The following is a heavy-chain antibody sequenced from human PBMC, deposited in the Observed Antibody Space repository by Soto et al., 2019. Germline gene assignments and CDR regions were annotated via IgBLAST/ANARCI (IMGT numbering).Heavy chain of an antibody. V-gene: IGHV1-18*04. CDR1: GYTFTSYG. Sequence: ASVKVSCKASGYTFTSYGISWVRQAPGQGLEWMGWISAYNGNTNYAQKLQGRVTMTTDTSTSTAYMELRSLRSEDTAVYYCARDVPLNYYDGTLSYYAMDAWGQGTTVTGS. D-gene: IGHD3-16*01. J-gene: IGHJ6*02. CDR2: ISAYNGNT. CDR3: ARDVPLNYYDGTLSYYAMDA.